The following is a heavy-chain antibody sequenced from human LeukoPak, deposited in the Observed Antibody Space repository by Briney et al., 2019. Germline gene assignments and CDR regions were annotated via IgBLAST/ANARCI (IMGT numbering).Heavy chain of an antibody. Sequence: GGSLRLSCAASGFSFSDYAIYWVRQTPGKGREWVAFIRYDGSNKYYADSVKGRFTISRDNSKNTLYLQMNSLRPEDTAVYYCAKDSKRWKTYYYEAGSYYFDYWGQGTRVTVSS. J-gene: IGHJ4*02. CDR2: IRYDGSNK. D-gene: IGHD3-10*01. CDR1: GFSFSDYA. V-gene: IGHV3-30*02. CDR3: AKDSKRWKTYYYEAGSYYFDY.